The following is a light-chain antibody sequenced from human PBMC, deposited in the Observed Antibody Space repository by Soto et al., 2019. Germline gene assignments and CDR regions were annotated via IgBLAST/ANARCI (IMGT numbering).Light chain of an antibody. J-gene: IGKJ1*01. CDR1: QSVSSSY. Sequence: EIVLTQSPGTLSLSPGERATLSCRASQSVSSSYLAWYQQKPGQAPRLLIYGASSRDTGIPDRFSGSGSGTDFTLTISRLEPEDFAVYYCQQYRTFGQGTKVEIK. CDR3: QQYRT. V-gene: IGKV3-20*01. CDR2: GAS.